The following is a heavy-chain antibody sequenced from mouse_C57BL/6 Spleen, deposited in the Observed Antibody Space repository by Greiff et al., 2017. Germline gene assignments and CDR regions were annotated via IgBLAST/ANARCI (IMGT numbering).Heavy chain of an antibody. V-gene: IGHV5-15*01. Sequence: EVQRVESGGGLVQPGGSLKLSCAASGFTFSDYGMAWVRQAPRKGPEWVAFISNLAYSIYYADTVTGRFTIARENAKNTLYLEMSSLRSEDTAMYYCARQGYDRYLYFDVWGTGTTVTVSS. CDR1: GFTFSDYG. J-gene: IGHJ1*03. CDR3: ARQGYDRYLYFDV. D-gene: IGHD2-3*01. CDR2: ISNLAYSI.